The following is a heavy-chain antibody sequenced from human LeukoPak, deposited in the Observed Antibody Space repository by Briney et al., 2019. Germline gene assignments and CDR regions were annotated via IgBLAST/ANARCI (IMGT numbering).Heavy chain of an antibody. CDR3: ARGPFQRWLRHHFDY. V-gene: IGHV4-34*01. CDR2: INHSGST. D-gene: IGHD5-24*01. J-gene: IGHJ4*02. Sequence: SETLSLTCAVYGGSFSGYYWSWIRQPPGKGLEWIGEINHSGSTNYNPSLKSRVTISVDTSKNQFSPKLSSVTAADTAVYYCARGPFQRWLRHHFDYWGQGTLVTVSS. CDR1: GGSFSGYY.